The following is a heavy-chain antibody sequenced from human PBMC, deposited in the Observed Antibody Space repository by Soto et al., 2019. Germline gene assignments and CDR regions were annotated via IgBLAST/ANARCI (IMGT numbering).Heavy chain of an antibody. D-gene: IGHD2-15*01. J-gene: IGHJ6*02. CDR2: IIPILGIA. Sequence: QVQLVQSGAEVKKPGSSVKVSCKASGGTFRSYTISWVRQAPGQGLEWMGRIIPILGIANYAQKFQGRVTITADKSTSTAYMELSSLRSEDTAVYYCARQVVVVVAATRFGYYGMDVWGQGTTVTVSS. CDR3: ARQVVVVVAATRFGYYGMDV. CDR1: GGTFRSYT. V-gene: IGHV1-69*02.